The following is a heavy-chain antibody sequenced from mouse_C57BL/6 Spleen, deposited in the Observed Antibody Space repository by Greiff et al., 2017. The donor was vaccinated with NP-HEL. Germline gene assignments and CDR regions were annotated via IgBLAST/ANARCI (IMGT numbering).Heavy chain of an antibody. CDR3: ARPLYDYDEGYYFDY. Sequence: EVKVVESGGDLVKPGGSLKLSCAASGFTFSSYGMSWVRQTPDKRLEWVATISSGGSYTYYPDSVKGRFTISRDNAKNTLYLQMSSLKSEDTAMYYCARPLYDYDEGYYFDYWGQGTTLTVSS. J-gene: IGHJ2*01. CDR1: GFTFSSYG. CDR2: ISSGGSYT. D-gene: IGHD2-4*01. V-gene: IGHV5-6*01.